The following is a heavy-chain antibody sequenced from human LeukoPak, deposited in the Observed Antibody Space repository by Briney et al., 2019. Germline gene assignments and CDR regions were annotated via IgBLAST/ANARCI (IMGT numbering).Heavy chain of an antibody. CDR1: GGTFSSYA. CDR2: IIPIFGTA. CDR3: ARAERATIPYYGMDV. J-gene: IGHJ6*04. V-gene: IGHV1-69*06. D-gene: IGHD5-12*01. Sequence: GSSVKVSCKASGGTFSSYAISWVRQAPGQGLEWMGGIIPIFGTANYAQKFQGRVTITADKSTSTAYMELSSLRSEGTAVYYCARAERATIPYYGMDVWGKGTTVTVSS.